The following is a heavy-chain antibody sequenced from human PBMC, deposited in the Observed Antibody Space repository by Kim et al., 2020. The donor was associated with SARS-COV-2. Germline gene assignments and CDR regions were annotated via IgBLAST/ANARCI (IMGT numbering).Heavy chain of an antibody. CDR1: GFTFSSYE. V-gene: IGHV3-48*03. CDR3: AREWPSESYGKMPYYYGMDV. Sequence: GGSLRLSCAASGFTFSSYEMNWVRQAPGKGLEWVSYISSSGSTIYYADSVKGRFTISRDNAKNSLYLQMNSLRAEDTAVYYCAREWPSESYGKMPYYYGMDVWGQGTTVTVSS. D-gene: IGHD5-18*01. J-gene: IGHJ6*02. CDR2: ISSSGSTI.